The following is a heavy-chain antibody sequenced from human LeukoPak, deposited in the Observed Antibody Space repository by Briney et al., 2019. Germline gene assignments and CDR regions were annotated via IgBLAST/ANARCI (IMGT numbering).Heavy chain of an antibody. D-gene: IGHD5-18*01. CDR1: GGSISGYY. CDR3: ARGYSYGYIFRY. J-gene: IGHJ4*02. Sequence: PSETLSLTCTVSGGSISGYYWGWIRQPPGKGLEWIGSIYFSGSTYYNPSLKSRVTISVDPSKNQFSLKLTSLTAADTAVYYCARGYSYGYIFRYWGQGTLVTVSS. V-gene: IGHV4-39*01. CDR2: IYFSGST.